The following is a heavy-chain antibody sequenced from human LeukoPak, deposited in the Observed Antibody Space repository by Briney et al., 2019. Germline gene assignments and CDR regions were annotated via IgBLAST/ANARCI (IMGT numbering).Heavy chain of an antibody. Sequence: GGSLRLSCAASGFTFSSYSMNWVRQAPGKGPEWVSSISSSSSYIYYADSVKGRFTISRDNAKNSLYLQMNSLRAEDTAVYYCARDRIPSYYYDSSGYPDYWGQGTLVTVSS. CDR3: ARDRIPSYYYDSSGYPDY. V-gene: IGHV3-21*01. CDR2: ISSSSSYI. J-gene: IGHJ4*02. CDR1: GFTFSSYS. D-gene: IGHD3-22*01.